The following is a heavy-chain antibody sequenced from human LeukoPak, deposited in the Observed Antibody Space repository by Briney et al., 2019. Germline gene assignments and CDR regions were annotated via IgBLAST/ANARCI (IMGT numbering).Heavy chain of an antibody. J-gene: IGHJ3*02. Sequence: PSETLSLTCTVSGGSISSYYWSWIRQPPGKGLEWIGYIYYSGSTNYNPSLKSRVTISVDTSKSQFSLKLSSVTAADTAVYYCARDYGDYVGAFDIWGQGTMVTVSS. CDR1: GGSISSYY. D-gene: IGHD4-17*01. V-gene: IGHV4-59*12. CDR3: ARDYGDYVGAFDI. CDR2: IYYSGST.